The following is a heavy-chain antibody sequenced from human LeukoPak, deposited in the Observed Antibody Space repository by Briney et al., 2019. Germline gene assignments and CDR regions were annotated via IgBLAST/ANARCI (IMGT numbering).Heavy chain of an antibody. CDR1: GYSFTNYW. CDR2: IYPADSDT. D-gene: IGHD1-1*01. CDR3: AKFLSTGSTYWFDT. V-gene: IGHV5-51*01. J-gene: IGHJ5*02. Sequence: GESLQISCKGSGYSFTNYWIGWVRQMPGKGLEWMGIIYPADSDTRYSPSFQGQVTISADKSISTAYLQWSSLKASDTAMYYCAKFLSTGSTYWFDTWGQGTLVTVSS.